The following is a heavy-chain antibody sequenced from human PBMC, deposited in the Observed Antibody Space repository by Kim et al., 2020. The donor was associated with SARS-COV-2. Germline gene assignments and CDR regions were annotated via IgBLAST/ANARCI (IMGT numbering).Heavy chain of an antibody. CDR3: TTGSSGWYDLAY. J-gene: IGHJ4*02. V-gene: IGHV3-15*01. D-gene: IGHD6-19*01. CDR1: GFTFSNAW. Sequence: GGSLRLSCAASGFTFSNAWMSWVRQAPGKGLEWVGRIKSKTDGGTTDYAAPVKGRFTISRDDSKNTLYLQMNSLKTEDTAVYYCTTGSSGWYDLAYWGQGTLVTVSS. CDR2: IKSKTDGGTT.